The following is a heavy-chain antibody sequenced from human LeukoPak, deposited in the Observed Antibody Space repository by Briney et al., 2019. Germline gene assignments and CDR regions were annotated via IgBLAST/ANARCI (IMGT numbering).Heavy chain of an antibody. CDR3: ARDRLEGGETFDS. Sequence: GGSLILSCAASGFSFRSYSMDWVRQAPGKGLEWVSSITGSSSYISYADSVKGRFTISRDNAENSLFLQMNSLRPEDTAVYFCARDRLEGGETFDSWGQGTLVTVSS. CDR1: GFSFRSYS. D-gene: IGHD1-1*01. J-gene: IGHJ4*02. V-gene: IGHV3-21*01. CDR2: ITGSSSYI.